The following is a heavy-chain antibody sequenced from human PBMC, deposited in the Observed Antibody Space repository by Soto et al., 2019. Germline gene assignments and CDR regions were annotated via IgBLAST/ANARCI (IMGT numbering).Heavy chain of an antibody. D-gene: IGHD3-22*01. CDR3: ARDPYYYDSSGSAPLWWFDP. CDR1: GGTFSSYA. J-gene: IGHJ5*02. Sequence: SVKVSCKASGGTFSSYAISWVRQAPGQGLEWMGGIIPIFGTANYAQKFQGRVTITADESTSTAYMELSSLRSEDTAVYYCARDPYYYDSSGSAPLWWFDPWGQGTLVTVSS. V-gene: IGHV1-69*13. CDR2: IIPIFGTA.